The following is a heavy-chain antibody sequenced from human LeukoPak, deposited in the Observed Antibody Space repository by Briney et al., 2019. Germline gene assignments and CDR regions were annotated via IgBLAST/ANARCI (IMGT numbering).Heavy chain of an antibody. CDR1: GYTFTGQY. V-gene: IGHV1-2*02. CDR2: INPNTGGT. D-gene: IGHD6-6*01. Sequence: ASVKVSCKASGYTFTGQYMHWVRQAPGQGLEWMGWINPNTGGTNYAQKLQGRATMTRDTTISTAYMELSRLTSDDTAIYYCATYPRYSSSPPFDYWGQGTLVTVSS. J-gene: IGHJ4*02. CDR3: ATYPRYSSSPPFDY.